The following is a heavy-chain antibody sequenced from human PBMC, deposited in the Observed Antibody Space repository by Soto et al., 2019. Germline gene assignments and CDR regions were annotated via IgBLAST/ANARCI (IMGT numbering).Heavy chain of an antibody. V-gene: IGHV1-8*01. CDR3: ARGHGFDI. Sequence: QVHLVQSGTEVKKPGASVKVSCRASGYTFINYDINWVRQAPGQGLEWMGWMNLNSGKTGSASNFAGRVTFTTNITITTVYMELTYLRSDDTAVYYCARGHGFDIWGQGTMVSVSS. J-gene: IGHJ3*02. CDR2: MNLNSGKT. CDR1: GYTFINYD.